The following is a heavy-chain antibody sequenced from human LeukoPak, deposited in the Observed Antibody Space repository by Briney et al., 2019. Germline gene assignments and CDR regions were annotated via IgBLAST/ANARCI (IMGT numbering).Heavy chain of an antibody. CDR1: GGTFSSYA. Sequence: GSSVKVSCKASGGTFSSYAISWVRQAPGQGLEWMGRIIPILGIANYAQKFQGRVTITADKSTSTAYMELSSLRSEDTAVYYCARVVRRDSSGWYYFDYWGQGTLVTVSS. CDR3: ARVVRRDSSGWYYFDY. V-gene: IGHV1-69*04. D-gene: IGHD6-19*01. CDR2: IIPILGIA. J-gene: IGHJ4*02.